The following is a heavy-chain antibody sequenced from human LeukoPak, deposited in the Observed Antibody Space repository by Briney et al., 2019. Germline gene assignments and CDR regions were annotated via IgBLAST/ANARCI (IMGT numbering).Heavy chain of an antibody. CDR3: ARLSYYYDSSGHTSPYYFDY. V-gene: IGHV4-59*08. Sequence: SETLSLTCTVSGGSISSYYWSWLRQPPGKGLEWIGYIYYSGSTNYNPSLKSRVTISVDTSKNQFSLKLSSVTAADTAVYYCARLSYYYDSSGHTSPYYFDYWGQGTLVTVSS. CDR2: IYYSGST. J-gene: IGHJ4*02. CDR1: GGSISSYY. D-gene: IGHD3-22*01.